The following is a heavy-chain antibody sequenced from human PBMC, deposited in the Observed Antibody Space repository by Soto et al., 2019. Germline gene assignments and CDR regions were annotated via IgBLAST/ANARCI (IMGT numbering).Heavy chain of an antibody. CDR1: GGSISSSSYY. V-gene: IGHV4-39*02. D-gene: IGHD2-15*01. Sequence: QLQLQESGPGLVKPSETLSLTCTVSGGSISSSSYYWGWIRQPPGKGLEWIGSIYYAGNTYYTPSLKRRVTISVDTSKNQFSLKLSSLTAADTAVYYCAREGGRYCSGGSCQVDYWGQGTLVTVSS. J-gene: IGHJ4*02. CDR3: AREGGRYCSGGSCQVDY. CDR2: IYYAGNT.